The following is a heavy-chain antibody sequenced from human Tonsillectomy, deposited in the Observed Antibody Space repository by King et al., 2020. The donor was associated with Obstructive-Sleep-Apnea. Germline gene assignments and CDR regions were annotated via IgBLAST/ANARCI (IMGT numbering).Heavy chain of an antibody. D-gene: IGHD3-10*01. Sequence: EVQLVESGGGLVQPGRSLRLSCAVSGFTFDDYAMHWVRQAPGKGLEWVSGISWNSGTIGYVDSVKGRFTISRDNAKNSLYLQMNSLRGEDTALYYCVKGDYGSGQSGGDVWGQGTTVTVSS. CDR1: GFTFDDYA. V-gene: IGHV3-9*01. CDR2: ISWNSGTI. CDR3: VKGDYGSGQSGGDV. J-gene: IGHJ6*02.